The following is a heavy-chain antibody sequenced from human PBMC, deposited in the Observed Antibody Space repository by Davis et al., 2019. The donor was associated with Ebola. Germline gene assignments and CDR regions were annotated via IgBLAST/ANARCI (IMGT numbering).Heavy chain of an antibody. J-gene: IGHJ5*02. CDR2: IWYDGRNQ. Sequence: GGSLRLSCAASGFTLSGYGLHWVRQPPGKGLEWVAVIWYDGRNQYYADSVKGRFTISRDNSKNTLYLQMNSLRAEDTALYYCAKDDRPYYYGSGSYDWFDPWGQGTLVTVSS. CDR1: GFTLSGYG. D-gene: IGHD3-10*01. CDR3: AKDDRPYYYGSGSYDWFDP. V-gene: IGHV3-33*06.